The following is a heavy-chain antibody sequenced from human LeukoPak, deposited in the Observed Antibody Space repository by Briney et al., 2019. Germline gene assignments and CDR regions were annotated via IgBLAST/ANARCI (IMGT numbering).Heavy chain of an antibody. Sequence: ASVKVSCKASGYTFTSYYMHWVRQAPGQGLEWMGIINPSGGSTSYAQKFQGRVTMTRDTSTSTVYMELSSLRSEDAAVYYCARGAGYCSGGSCYYNWFDPWGQGTLVTVSS. V-gene: IGHV1-46*01. CDR1: GYTFTSYY. CDR2: INPSGGST. J-gene: IGHJ5*02. D-gene: IGHD2-15*01. CDR3: ARGAGYCSGGSCYYNWFDP.